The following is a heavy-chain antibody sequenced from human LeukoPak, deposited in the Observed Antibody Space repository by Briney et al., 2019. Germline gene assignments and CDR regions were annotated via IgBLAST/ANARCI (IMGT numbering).Heavy chain of an antibody. V-gene: IGHV4-39*01. CDR3: ARHVFSSGWGYYFDS. CDR1: GGSISSSGYY. J-gene: IGHJ4*02. CDR2: IYYSGPT. Sequence: SETLSLTCTVSGGSISSSGYYWGWVRQPPGKGLEWIATIYYSGPTYYNPAFRSRVTISVDTSKNQFSLKLTSVTAADTAIYYCARHVFSSGWGYYFDSWGPGTLVSVSS. D-gene: IGHD6-19*01.